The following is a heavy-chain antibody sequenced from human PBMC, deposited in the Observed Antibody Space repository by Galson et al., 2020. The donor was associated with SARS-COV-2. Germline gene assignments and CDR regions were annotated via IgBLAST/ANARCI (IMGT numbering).Heavy chain of an antibody. J-gene: IGHJ4*02. D-gene: IGHD2-15*01. V-gene: IGHV1-18*01. Sequence: ASVTVSCQASGYTFTSYGISWVRQAPGQGREWMGWISAYNGNTNYAWKLQGRVTMTTDTATSTAYMELRSLRSDDTAVYYCARDWVGGDSVVSVLPWVQRYFDYWGQGTLVTVSS. CDR2: ISAYNGNT. CDR1: GYTFTSYG. CDR3: ARDWVGGDSVVSVLPWVQRYFDY.